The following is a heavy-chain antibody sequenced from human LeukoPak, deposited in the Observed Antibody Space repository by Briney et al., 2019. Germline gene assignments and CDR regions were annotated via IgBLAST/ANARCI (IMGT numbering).Heavy chain of an antibody. CDR3: ARGSFVVVPAAIAPFGP. J-gene: IGHJ5*02. CDR1: GGSFSGYY. D-gene: IGHD2-2*01. CDR2: INHSGST. V-gene: IGHV4-34*01. Sequence: SETLSLTCAVYGGSFSGYYWSWIRQPPGKGLEWIGEINHSGSTNYNPSLKSRVTISVDTSKNQFSLKLSSVTAADTAVYYCARGSFVVVPAAIAPFGPWGQGTLVTVSS.